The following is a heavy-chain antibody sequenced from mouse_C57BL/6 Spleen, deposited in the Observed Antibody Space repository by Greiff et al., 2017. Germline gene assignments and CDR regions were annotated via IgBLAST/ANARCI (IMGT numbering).Heavy chain of an antibody. D-gene: IGHD1-1*01. J-gene: IGHJ4*01. CDR1: GYTFTSYG. Sequence: QVQLQQSGAELARPGASVKLSCKASGYTFTSYGISWVKQRTGQGLEWIGEIYPRSGNTYYNEKFKGKATLTADKSSSTAYMELRSLTSEDSAVYFCAREGGDGSSYEDYAMDYWGQGTSVTVSS. V-gene: IGHV1-81*01. CDR3: AREGGDGSSYEDYAMDY. CDR2: IYPRSGNT.